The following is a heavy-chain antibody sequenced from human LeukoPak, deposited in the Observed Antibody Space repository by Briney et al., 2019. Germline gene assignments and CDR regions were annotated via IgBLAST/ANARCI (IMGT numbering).Heavy chain of an antibody. J-gene: IGHJ4*02. CDR1: GGSFSGYY. D-gene: IGHD3-10*01. CDR3: ARGTYYYGSGSYNFDY. V-gene: IGHV4-34*01. CDR2: INHSGST. Sequence: SETLSLTCAVYGGSFSGYYWSCIRQPPGKGLEWIGEINHSGSTNYNPSLKSRVTISVDTSKNQFSLKLSSVTTADTAVYYCARGTYYYGSGSYNFDYWGQGTLVTVSS.